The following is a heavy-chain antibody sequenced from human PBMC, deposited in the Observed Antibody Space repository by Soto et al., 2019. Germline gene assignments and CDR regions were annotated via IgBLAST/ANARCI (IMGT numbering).Heavy chain of an antibody. Sequence: GASVKVSCKASGYTFTSSYIHWVPQAPGQGLEWMGIINPSGGSTNYAQKFQGRVTIPADESTSTAYMELRGLRSEDTAVYYCARPGSGYSAVFGYWGQGTLVTVSS. J-gene: IGHJ4*02. D-gene: IGHD3-3*01. CDR2: INPSGGST. CDR1: GYTFTSSY. V-gene: IGHV1-46*01. CDR3: ARPGSGYSAVFGY.